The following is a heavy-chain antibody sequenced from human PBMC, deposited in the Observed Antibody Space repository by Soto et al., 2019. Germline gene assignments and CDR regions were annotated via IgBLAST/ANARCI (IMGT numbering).Heavy chain of an antibody. CDR2: ISGSGGST. CDR1: GFTFSSYA. J-gene: IGHJ4*02. D-gene: IGHD3-9*01. V-gene: IGHV3-23*01. CDR3: EELSQYDILTGYYSFFDY. Sequence: EVQLLESGGGLVQPGGSLRLSCAASGFTFSSYAMSWVRQAPGKGLEWVSAISGSGGSTYYADSVKGRFTISRDNSKNTLYLKMNSLRAEDTAVYYFEELSQYDILTGYYSFFDYSGQGTLVTVSS.